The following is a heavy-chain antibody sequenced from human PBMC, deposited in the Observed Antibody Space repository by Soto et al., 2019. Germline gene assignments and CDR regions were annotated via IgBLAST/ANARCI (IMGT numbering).Heavy chain of an antibody. CDR3: ARAPRVVDALDI. CDR2: ISYDGSNK. D-gene: IGHD3-3*01. V-gene: IGHV3-30*04. Sequence: GGSLRLSCAASGFTFSSYAMHWVRQAPGKGLEWVAVISYDGSNKYYADSVKGRFTISRDNSKNTLYLQMISLRAEDTAVYFCARAPRVVDALDIWGKGTMVTV. J-gene: IGHJ3*02. CDR1: GFTFSSYA.